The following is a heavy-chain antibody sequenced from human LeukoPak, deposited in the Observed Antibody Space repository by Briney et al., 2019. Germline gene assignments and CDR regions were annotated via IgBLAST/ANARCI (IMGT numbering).Heavy chain of an antibody. CDR3: AKDRGDYTDWFDP. CDR2: IRYDGSNK. CDR1: GFTFSSYS. Sequence: TGGSLRLSCAASGFTFSSYSMNWVRQTPGKGLHWVAFIRYDGSNKYYADSVKGRFTISRDNSKNTLNLQMNSLRTEDTAMYYCAKDRGDYTDWFDPWGQGTLVTVSS. J-gene: IGHJ5*02. D-gene: IGHD4-17*01. V-gene: IGHV3-30*02.